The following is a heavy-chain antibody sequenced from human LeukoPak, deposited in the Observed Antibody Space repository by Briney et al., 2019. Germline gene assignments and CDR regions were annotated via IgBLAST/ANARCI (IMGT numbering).Heavy chain of an antibody. CDR1: GGSISSGDYY. D-gene: IGHD1-26*01. V-gene: IGHV4-30-4*08. CDR2: IYYSGST. Sequence: PSQTLSLTCTVSGGSISSGDYYWSWIRQPPGKGLEWIGYIYYSGSTYYNPSLKSRVTISVDTSKNQFSLKLSSVTAADTAVYYCARSGKEWELLRYFDYWGQGTLVTVSS. CDR3: ARSGKEWELLRYFDY. J-gene: IGHJ4*02.